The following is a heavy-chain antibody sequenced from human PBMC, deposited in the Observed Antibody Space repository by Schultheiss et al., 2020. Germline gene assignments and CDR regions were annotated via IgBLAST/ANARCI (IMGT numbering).Heavy chain of an antibody. Sequence: SATLSLTCTVSGGSISSGGYYWSWIRQHPGKGLEWIGYIYYSGSTFYNPSLRGRVTISVDTSKNQFSLKLSSVTAADTAVYYCARAPATSIGNWFDPWGRGTLVTVAS. CDR2: IYYSGST. D-gene: IGHD2/OR15-2a*01. J-gene: IGHJ5*02. V-gene: IGHV4-30-4*08. CDR1: GGSISSGGYY. CDR3: ARAPATSIGNWFDP.